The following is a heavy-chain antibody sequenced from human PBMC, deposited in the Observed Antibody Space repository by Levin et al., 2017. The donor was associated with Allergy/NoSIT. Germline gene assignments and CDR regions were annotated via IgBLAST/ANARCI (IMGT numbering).Heavy chain of an antibody. CDR1: GFTVSSNY. CDR3: AAGIAVAGTLYYYYMDV. V-gene: IGHV3-66*02. CDR2: IYSGGST. Sequence: GESLKISCAASGFTVSSNYMSWVRQAPGKGLEWVSVIYSGGSTYHADSVKGRFTISRDNSKNTLYLQMNSLRAEDTAVYYCAAGIAVAGTLYYYYMDVWGKGTTVTVSS. D-gene: IGHD6-19*01. J-gene: IGHJ6*03.